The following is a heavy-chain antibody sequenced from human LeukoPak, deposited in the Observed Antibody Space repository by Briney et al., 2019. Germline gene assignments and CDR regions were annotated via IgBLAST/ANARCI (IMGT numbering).Heavy chain of an antibody. J-gene: IGHJ3*02. CDR3: AREQWAADDALDI. CDR2: IWYDGSNA. CDR1: EFTFSNYP. V-gene: IGHV3-33*08. D-gene: IGHD6-13*01. Sequence: GSSLRLSCAASEFTFSNYPMHWVRQAPGKGLEWVAVIWYDGSNAYYADSVKGRFTVSRDNAKNTLYLQMNSLRVEDTAVYYCAREQWAADDALDIWGQGTMVTVSS.